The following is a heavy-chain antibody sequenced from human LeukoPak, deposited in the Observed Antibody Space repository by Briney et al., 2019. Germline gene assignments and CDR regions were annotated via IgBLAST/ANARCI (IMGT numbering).Heavy chain of an antibody. D-gene: IGHD1-26*01. V-gene: IGHV3-23*01. CDR2: ISGSGGST. CDR1: GFTFSTYG. Sequence: PGGSLRLSCAASGFTFSTYGMSWVRQAPGKGLEWVSAISGSGGSTYHADSVRGRFTISRDNAKNTLYLQMNSLRAEDTAVYYCARPSGWEYGFDPWGQGTLVTVSS. J-gene: IGHJ5*02. CDR3: ARPSGWEYGFDP.